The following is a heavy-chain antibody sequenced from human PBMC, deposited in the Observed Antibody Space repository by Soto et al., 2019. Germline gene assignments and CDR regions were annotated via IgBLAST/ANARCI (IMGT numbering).Heavy chain of an antibody. V-gene: IGHV4-38-2*01. CDR2: IYHGGST. CDR1: GYSISSGYY. CDR3: ASTGYSSSWYPPGFDY. Sequence: XGTLSLTCAVSGYSISSGYYWCCLRQPPGKGLEWIGSIYHGGSTYYNPSLNSRVTLSIDMTNNHVSLILNSVTAADTAVYYCASTGYSSSWYPPGFDYWGQGTLVTVSS. J-gene: IGHJ4*02. D-gene: IGHD6-13*01.